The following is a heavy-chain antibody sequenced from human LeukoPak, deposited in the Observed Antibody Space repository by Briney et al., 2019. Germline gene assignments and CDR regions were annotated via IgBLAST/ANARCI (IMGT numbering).Heavy chain of an antibody. Sequence: GGSLRLSCAASGFTFSSYDMHWVRQATGKGLEWVSAIGTAGDTYYPGSVKGRFTISRENAKNSLYLQMNSLRAGDTAVYYCARGGLVAADYYYMDVWGKGTTVTVPS. CDR2: IGTAGDT. D-gene: IGHD2-15*01. V-gene: IGHV3-13*01. CDR1: GFTFSSYD. J-gene: IGHJ6*03. CDR3: ARGGLVAADYYYMDV.